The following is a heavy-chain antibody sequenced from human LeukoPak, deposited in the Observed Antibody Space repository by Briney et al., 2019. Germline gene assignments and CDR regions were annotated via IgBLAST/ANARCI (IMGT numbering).Heavy chain of an antibody. V-gene: IGHV3-48*02. CDR3: ARESKAVAGRDY. Sequence: GGSLRLSCAASGFTFTSYSMNWVRQAPGKGLEWVSYISSSSSTIYYADSVKGRFTISRDNAKNSLYLQMNSLRDEDTAVYYGARESKAVAGRDYWGQGTLVTVSS. D-gene: IGHD6-19*01. CDR2: ISSSSSTI. J-gene: IGHJ4*02. CDR1: GFTFTSYS.